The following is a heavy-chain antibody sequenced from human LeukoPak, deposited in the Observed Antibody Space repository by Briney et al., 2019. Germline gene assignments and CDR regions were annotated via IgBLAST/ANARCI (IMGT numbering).Heavy chain of an antibody. Sequence: GGSLRLSCAASGFTFSNYWMSRVRQAPGKGLEWVANIKEDGSEKYYVDSVKGRFTISRDNAKNSLYLQVNSLRAEDTAVYYCGRVSQWAFDYWGQGTLVTVSS. CDR3: GRVSQWAFDY. D-gene: IGHD2-8*01. V-gene: IGHV3-7*01. CDR1: GFTFSNYW. CDR2: IKEDGSEK. J-gene: IGHJ4*02.